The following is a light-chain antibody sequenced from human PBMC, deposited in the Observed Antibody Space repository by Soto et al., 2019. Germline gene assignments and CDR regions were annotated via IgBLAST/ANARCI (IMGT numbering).Light chain of an antibody. CDR2: TNN. Sequence: QSVLTQPPSASGTPGQRVTISCSGSSSNIGCNTVNWYQQLPGTAPKLLIYTNNQRPSGVTARFSGSKSGTSASLAISGLQSEDEADYYCAAWDVSLKGVVFGGGTQLTVL. CDR1: SSNIGCNT. CDR3: AAWDVSLKGVV. V-gene: IGLV1-44*01. J-gene: IGLJ2*01.